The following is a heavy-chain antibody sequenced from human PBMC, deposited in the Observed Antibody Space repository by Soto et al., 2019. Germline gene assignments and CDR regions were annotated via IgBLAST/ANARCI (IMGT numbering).Heavy chain of an antibody. D-gene: IGHD6-6*01. Sequence: SGPTLVQPTQTLTLTCTFSGFSLSTTGVGVGWIRQPPGKALEWLALIFWNDDKRYSPSLRSRLTITKDTSKNQVVLTMANMDPADTATYYCTHTPLSSSGFDYWGQGTLVTVSS. CDR2: IFWNDDK. CDR1: GFSLSTTGVG. CDR3: THTPLSSSGFDY. J-gene: IGHJ4*02. V-gene: IGHV2-5*01.